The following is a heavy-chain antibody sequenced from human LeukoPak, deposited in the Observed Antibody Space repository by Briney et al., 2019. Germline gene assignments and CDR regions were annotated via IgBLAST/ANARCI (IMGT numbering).Heavy chain of an antibody. CDR1: GGSVSSGSYY. V-gene: IGHV4-61*03. J-gene: IGHJ4*02. Sequence: SETLSLTCTVSGGSVSSGSYYWRWLRQPPGKGGEWIGYIHDSESTRYNPPLKSRVTISVDTSKTHFSLKRRSATAADTAAYSCARQYYYYSIDSWGQGTLVTVSS. CDR2: IHDSEST. D-gene: IGHD3-22*01. CDR3: ARQYYYYSIDS.